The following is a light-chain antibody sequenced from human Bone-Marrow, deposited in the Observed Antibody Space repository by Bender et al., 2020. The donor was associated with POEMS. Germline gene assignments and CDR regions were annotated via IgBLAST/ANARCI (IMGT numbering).Light chain of an antibody. Sequence: QSVLTQPPSASGTPGQRITISCSGSSSNIGGNIVNWYQQFPGTAPKLLIYSNDQRPSGVPDRFSASKSGTSASLAITGVQAEDEADYYCQSYDRSLSHYYVFGTGTKVTVL. CDR3: QSYDRSLSHYYV. CDR2: SND. CDR1: SSNIGGNI. V-gene: IGLV1-44*01. J-gene: IGLJ1*01.